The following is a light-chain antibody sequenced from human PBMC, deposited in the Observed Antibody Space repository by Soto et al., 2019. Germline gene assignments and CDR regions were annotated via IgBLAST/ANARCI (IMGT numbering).Light chain of an antibody. J-gene: IGLJ1*01. CDR2: EVS. CDR3: TSYAARNNSRV. Sequence: QSVLTQPPSASGSPGQSVTISCTGTSSDVGGYNYVSWYQQHPGKAPKLIISEVSKRPSGVPDRFSGSKSGNTASLTVPGLRAGDEVNFYCTSYAARNNSRVFGTGTKLPVL. CDR1: SSDVGGYNY. V-gene: IGLV2-8*01.